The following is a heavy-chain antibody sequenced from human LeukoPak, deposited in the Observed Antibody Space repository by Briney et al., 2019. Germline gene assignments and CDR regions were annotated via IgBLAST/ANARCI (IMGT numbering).Heavy chain of an antibody. D-gene: IGHD4/OR15-4a*01. CDR1: GFTFSSYS. CDR2: ISSSSSYI. V-gene: IGHV3-21*01. Sequence: PEGSLRLSCAASGFTFSSYSMNWVRQAPGKGLEWVSSISSSSSYIYYADSVKGRFTISRDNAKNSLYLQMNSLRAEDTAVYYCARDFRDYVAYWGQGTLVTVSS. J-gene: IGHJ4*02. CDR3: ARDFRDYVAY.